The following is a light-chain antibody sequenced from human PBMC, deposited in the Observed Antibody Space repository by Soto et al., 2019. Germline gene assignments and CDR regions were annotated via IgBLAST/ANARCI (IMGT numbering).Light chain of an antibody. CDR2: EVS. Sequence: QSVLTQPASGSGSPGQSITISCTGTSSDVGGYNYVSWYQQHPGKAPKLMIYEVSNRPSGVSNRFSGSKSGNTASLTISGLQAEDESDYYCRSYTRISTYVFGTGTKVTVL. CDR3: RSYTRISTYV. CDR1: SSDVGGYNY. V-gene: IGLV2-14*01. J-gene: IGLJ1*01.